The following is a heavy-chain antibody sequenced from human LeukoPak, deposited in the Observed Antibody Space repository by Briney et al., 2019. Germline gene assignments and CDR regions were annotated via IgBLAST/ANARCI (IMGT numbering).Heavy chain of an antibody. D-gene: IGHD3-22*01. V-gene: IGHV3-33*01. Sequence: PGGSLRLSCAASGFTFSSYGMHWVRQAPGKGLEWVAVIWYDGSNKYYADSMKGRFTISRDNSKNTLYLQMNSLRAEDTAVYYCARDLGFTMIEFGWFDPWGQGTLVTVSS. CDR3: ARDLGFTMIEFGWFDP. CDR2: IWYDGSNK. CDR1: GFTFSSYG. J-gene: IGHJ5*02.